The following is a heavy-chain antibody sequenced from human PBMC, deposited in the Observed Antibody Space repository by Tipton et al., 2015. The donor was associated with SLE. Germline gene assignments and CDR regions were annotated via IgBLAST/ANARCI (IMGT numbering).Heavy chain of an antibody. D-gene: IGHD2-15*01. CDR3: ARALLRILDWFDP. CDR2: ISYDGSNK. Sequence: RSLRLSCAASGFTFSSYAMHWVRQAPGKGLEWVAVISYDGSNKYYADSVKGRFTISRDNSKNTLYLQMNSLRAEDTAVYYCARALLRILDWFDPWGQGTLVTVSS. J-gene: IGHJ5*02. V-gene: IGHV3-30*04. CDR1: GFTFSSYA.